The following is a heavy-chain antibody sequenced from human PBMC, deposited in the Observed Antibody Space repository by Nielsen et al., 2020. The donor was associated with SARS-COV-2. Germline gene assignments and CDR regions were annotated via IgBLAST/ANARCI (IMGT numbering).Heavy chain of an antibody. D-gene: IGHD4-17*01. CDR2: ISGGGFAT. CDR3: AKAASTVTTHAAGF. Sequence: GGSLRLSCAASGFTFSTYVMAWFRQTPGKGLEWVSAISGGGFATYYADSVKGRFTIARDNSKNTMFLHLNSLTAEDTALYYCAKAASTVTTHAAGFWGQGTLVTVSS. V-gene: IGHV3-23*01. CDR1: GFTFSTYV. J-gene: IGHJ4*02.